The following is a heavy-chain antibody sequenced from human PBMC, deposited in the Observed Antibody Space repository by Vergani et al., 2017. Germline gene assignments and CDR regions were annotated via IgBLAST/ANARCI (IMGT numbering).Heavy chain of an antibody. J-gene: IGHJ4*02. V-gene: IGHV4-34*01. CDR2: INHSGST. CDR3: AAALLGYCSSTSCYTWV. D-gene: IGHD2-2*02. CDR1: GGSISSYY. Sequence: QVQLQESGPGLVKPSETLSLTCTVSGGSISSYYWSWIRQPPGKGLEWIGEINHSGSTNYNPSLKSRVTISVDTSKNQFSLKLSSVTAADTAVSYCAAALLGYCSSTSCYTWVWGQGTLVTVSS.